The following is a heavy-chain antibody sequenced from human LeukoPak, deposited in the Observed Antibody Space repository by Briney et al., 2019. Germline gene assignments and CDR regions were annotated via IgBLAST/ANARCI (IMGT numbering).Heavy chain of an antibody. D-gene: IGHD3-22*01. CDR1: GYTFTGYY. Sequence: ASVKVSCKASGYTFTGYYMHWVRQAPGQGLEWMGRINPNSGGTNYAQKFQGRVTMTRDTSISTAYMELSRPRSDDTAVYYCVFYDSSGYYFLDYWGQGTLVTVSS. J-gene: IGHJ4*02. CDR2: INPNSGGT. V-gene: IGHV1-2*06. CDR3: VFYDSSGYYFLDY.